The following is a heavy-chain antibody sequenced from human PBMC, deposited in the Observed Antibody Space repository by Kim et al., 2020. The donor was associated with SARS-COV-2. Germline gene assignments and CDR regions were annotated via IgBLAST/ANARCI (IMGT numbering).Heavy chain of an antibody. CDR2: TRSKAYGGTT. Sequence: GGSLRLSCTASGFTFGDYAMSWVRQAPGKGLEWVGFTRSKAYGGTTEYAASVKGRFTISRDDSKSIDYLQMNSLKTEDTAVYYCTSRFGELYYYYGMDVWGQGTTVTVSS. J-gene: IGHJ6*02. V-gene: IGHV3-49*04. CDR1: GFTFGDYA. D-gene: IGHD3-10*01. CDR3: TSRFGELYYYYGMDV.